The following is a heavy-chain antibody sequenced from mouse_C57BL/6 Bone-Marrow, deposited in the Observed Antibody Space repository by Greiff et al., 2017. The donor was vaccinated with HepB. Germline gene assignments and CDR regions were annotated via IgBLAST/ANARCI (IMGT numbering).Heavy chain of an antibody. CDR3: ARPRWLPHYYAMDY. CDR2: IDPSDSYT. CDR1: GYTFTSHW. Sequence: QVQLQQPGAELVKPGASVKLSCKASGYTFTSHWMQWVKQRPGQGLEWIGEIDPSDSYTNYNQKFKGKATLTVDTSSSTAYMQLSSLTSEDSAVYYCARPRWLPHYYAMDYWGQGTSVTVSS. J-gene: IGHJ4*01. D-gene: IGHD2-2*01. V-gene: IGHV1-50*01.